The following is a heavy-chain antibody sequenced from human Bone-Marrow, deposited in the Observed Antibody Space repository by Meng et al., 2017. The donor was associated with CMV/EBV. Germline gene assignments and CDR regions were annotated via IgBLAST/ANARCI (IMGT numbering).Heavy chain of an antibody. CDR2: INPNTGGT. D-gene: IGHD3/OR15-3a*01. CDR1: GYTFTGYY. CDR3: ARERGLGFRGLNDALDF. J-gene: IGHJ3*01. V-gene: IGHV1-2*02. Sequence: ASVKVSCKASGYTFTGYYMHWVRQAPGQGLEWMGWINPNTGGTNSAQIFQGRVTMTGDTSTSTAYLELSRLTSDDTALYYCARERGLGFRGLNDALDFWGQGTRVTVSS.